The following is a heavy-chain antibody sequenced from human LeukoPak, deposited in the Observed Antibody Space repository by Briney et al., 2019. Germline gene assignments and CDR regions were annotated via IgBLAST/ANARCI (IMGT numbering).Heavy chain of an antibody. CDR1: GYTFTGYG. CDR3: ARTHRDSSGYYYYYYYYYMDV. V-gene: IGHV1-18*01. CDR2: ISAYNGNT. Sequence: GASVKVSCKASGYTFTGYGISWVRQAPGQGLAWMGWISAYNGNTNYAQKLQGRVTMTTDTSTSTAYMELRSLRSDDTAVYYCARTHRDSSGYYYYYYYYYMDVWGKGTTVTISS. J-gene: IGHJ6*03. D-gene: IGHD3-22*01.